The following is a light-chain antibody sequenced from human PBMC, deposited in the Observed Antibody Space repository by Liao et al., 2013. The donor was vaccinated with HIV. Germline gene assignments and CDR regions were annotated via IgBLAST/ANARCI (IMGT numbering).Light chain of an antibody. CDR1: KLGNRY. J-gene: IGLJ2*01. Sequence: SYELTQAPSVSVSPGQTASITCSGDKLGNRYTCWYQQKTGQSPVLVIYQDNKRPSGIPERFSGSNSGNTATLTISGTQAMDEADYYCQAWDSITRVFGGGTKLTVL. V-gene: IGLV3-1*01. CDR2: QDN. CDR3: QAWDSITRV.